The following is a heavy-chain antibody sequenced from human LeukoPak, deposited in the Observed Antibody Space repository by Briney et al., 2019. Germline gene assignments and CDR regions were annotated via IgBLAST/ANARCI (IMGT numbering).Heavy chain of an antibody. V-gene: IGHV3-15*01. CDR2: IKSKTDGGTT. CDR1: GFTFSNAW. J-gene: IGHJ5*02. Sequence: GGSLRLSCAASGFTFSNAWMSWVRQAPGKGLEWVGRIKSKTDGGTTDYAAPVKGRFTISRDDSKNTLYLQMNSLKTEDTAVYYCTTKYRLSTMIIPWGQGTLVTVSS. CDR3: TTKYRLSTMIIP. D-gene: IGHD3-22*01.